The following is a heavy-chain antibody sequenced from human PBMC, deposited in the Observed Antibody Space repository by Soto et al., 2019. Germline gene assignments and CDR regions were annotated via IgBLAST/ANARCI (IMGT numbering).Heavy chain of an antibody. D-gene: IGHD5-12*01. Sequence: QVQLKESGPGLVKPSETLSLTCAVSGVPISTYYWSWIRQPPGKGLEWIGYNYHSGTTNYNPSLKSRVTISVDTSKNQFSLRLTSVTAADTAIYDCVREAYIGYGLAIDYWGQGTLVTVSS. J-gene: IGHJ4*02. CDR2: NYHSGTT. CDR1: GVPISTYY. V-gene: IGHV4-59*01. CDR3: VREAYIGYGLAIDY.